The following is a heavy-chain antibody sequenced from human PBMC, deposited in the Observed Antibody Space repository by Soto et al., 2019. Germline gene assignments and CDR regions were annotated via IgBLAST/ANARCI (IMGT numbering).Heavy chain of an antibody. V-gene: IGHV3-11*01. D-gene: IGHD3-10*01. J-gene: IGHJ6*03. Sequence: QVQLVESGGGLVKPGGSLRLSCAASGFTFSDYYMSWIRQAPGKGLEWVSYISSSGSTIYYADSVKGRFTISRDNAKNSLYLQMSSLRAEDTAVYYCARDLWVGELPIYYYYYMDVWGKGTTVTVSS. CDR2: ISSSGSTI. CDR1: GFTFSDYY. CDR3: ARDLWVGELPIYYYYYMDV.